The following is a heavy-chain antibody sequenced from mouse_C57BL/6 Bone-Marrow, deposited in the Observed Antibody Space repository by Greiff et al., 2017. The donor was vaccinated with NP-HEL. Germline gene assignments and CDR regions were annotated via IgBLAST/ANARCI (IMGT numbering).Heavy chain of an antibody. CDR2: ISDGGSYT. Sequence: EVMLVESGGGLVKPGGSLKLSCAASGFTFSSYAMSWVRQTPDKRLEWVATISDGGSYTYYPDNVKGRFTISRDNAKNNLYLQMSHLKSEDTAMYYCARGSTTNWGYYAMDYWGQGTSVTVSS. CDR3: ARGSTTNWGYYAMDY. CDR1: GFTFSSYA. J-gene: IGHJ4*01. V-gene: IGHV5-4*03. D-gene: IGHD2-14*01.